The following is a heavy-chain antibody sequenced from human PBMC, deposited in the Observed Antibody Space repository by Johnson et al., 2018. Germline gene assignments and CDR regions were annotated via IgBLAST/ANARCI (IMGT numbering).Heavy chain of an antibody. D-gene: IGHD4-17*01. CDR2: IYYSGTT. J-gene: IGHJ5*02. V-gene: IGHV4-59*02. CDR3: ARFYGDPANWFDP. Sequence: QVQLQESGPGLVKPSETXSLTCTVSGVPVTSYYWSWLRQSPGKGLELIGWIYYSGTTNYNPAVKSRVSISIDTSKNQFSLTLRSVTPADTAVYFCARFYGDPANWFDPWGPGTLVTVSS. CDR1: GVPVTSYY.